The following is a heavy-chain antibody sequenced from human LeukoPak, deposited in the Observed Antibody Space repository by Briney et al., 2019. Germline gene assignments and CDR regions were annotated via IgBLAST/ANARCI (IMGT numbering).Heavy chain of an antibody. V-gene: IGHV1-24*01. CDR1: GYTLTELS. D-gene: IGHD3-10*01. J-gene: IGHJ4*02. Sequence: ASVTVSCTVSGYTLTELSVHWVRQAPGKGLEWMGGFDPEDGETIYAQKFQGRVTMTEDTSTDTAYMELSSLRSEDTAIYYCATDRAYFGSGNFFDYWGQGTLVTVSS. CDR2: FDPEDGET. CDR3: ATDRAYFGSGNFFDY.